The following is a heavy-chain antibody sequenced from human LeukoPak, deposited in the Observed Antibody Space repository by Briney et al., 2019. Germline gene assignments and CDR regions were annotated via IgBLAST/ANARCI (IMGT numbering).Heavy chain of an antibody. D-gene: IGHD1-7*01. CDR2: IYSGGST. J-gene: IGHJ4*02. V-gene: IGHV3-53*01. CDR1: GFTVSSNY. CDR3: AGDLNLGPDDY. Sequence: GGSLRLSCAASGFTVSSNYMSWVRQAPGKGLEWVSVIYSGGSTYYADSVKGRFTISRDNSKNTLYLQLNSLRAEDTAVYYCAGDLNLGPDDYWGQGTLVTVSS.